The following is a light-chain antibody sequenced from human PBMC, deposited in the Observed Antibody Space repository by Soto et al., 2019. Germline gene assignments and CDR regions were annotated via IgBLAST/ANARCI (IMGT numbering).Light chain of an antibody. J-gene: IGLJ2*01. Sequence: QSVLTQPASVSGSPGQSITISCTGTSSDVGGFNYVSWYQQHPGKAPKLIIFDVSNRPSGVSNRFSASKSGNTASLTISGLQAADEADYYCSSYTTSSTLVVFGGGTKLTVL. CDR3: SSYTTSSTLVV. CDR1: SSDVGGFNY. V-gene: IGLV2-14*01. CDR2: DVS.